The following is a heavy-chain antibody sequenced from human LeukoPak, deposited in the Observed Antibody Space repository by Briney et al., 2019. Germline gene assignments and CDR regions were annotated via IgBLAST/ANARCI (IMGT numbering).Heavy chain of an antibody. Sequence: GGSLRLSCAASGFTFSNYAMSWVRQAPGRGLEWVSTISGSGGSTYYADSVKGQFTISRDNSQNTLYLQMNSLRAEDTAVYYCYCSSTSCPGYWGQGTLVTVSS. CDR1: GFTFSNYA. CDR2: ISGSGGST. D-gene: IGHD2-2*01. J-gene: IGHJ4*02. V-gene: IGHV3-23*01. CDR3: YCSSTSCPGY.